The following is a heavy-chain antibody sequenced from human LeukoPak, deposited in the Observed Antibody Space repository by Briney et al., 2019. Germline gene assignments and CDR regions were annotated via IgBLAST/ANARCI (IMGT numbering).Heavy chain of an antibody. D-gene: IGHD3-22*01. CDR1: GYTFTIYY. J-gene: IGHJ4*02. CDR2: INPSGGST. Sequence: ASVTVSCKASGYTFTIYYMHWVRQAPGQGLEWMGIINPSGGSTSYAQKFQGRVTMTRDTSTSTVYMELSSLRSEDTAVYYCARDSGYYYDSSGYYIDYWGQGTLVTVSS. CDR3: ARDSGYYYDSSGYYIDY. V-gene: IGHV1-46*01.